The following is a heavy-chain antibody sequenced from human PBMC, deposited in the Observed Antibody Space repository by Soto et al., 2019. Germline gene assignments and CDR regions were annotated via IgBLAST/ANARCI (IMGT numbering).Heavy chain of an antibody. J-gene: IGHJ5*02. D-gene: IGHD6-13*01. CDR2: IIPRSATA. Sequence: SVKVSCKASGGTLSNTAISWVRQAPGQGLEWMGGIIPRSATAGYAKKLQGRVTMTRDASTGTAHLELSSLTSEDTAVYYCARMASAGTLNWFDPWGQGTLVTVSS. V-gene: IGHV1-69*05. CDR3: ARMASAGTLNWFDP. CDR1: GGTLSNTA.